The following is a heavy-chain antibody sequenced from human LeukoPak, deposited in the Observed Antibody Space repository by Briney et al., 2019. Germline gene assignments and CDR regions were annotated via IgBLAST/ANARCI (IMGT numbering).Heavy chain of an antibody. D-gene: IGHD3-3*01. J-gene: IGHJ3*02. CDR2: INPNSGGT. CDR3: AREVGGFLEWSNPDAFDI. CDR1: GYTFTGYY. Sequence: ASVKVSCKASGYTFTGYYMHWVRQAPGQGLEWMGWINPNSGGTNYAQKFQGRVTMTRDTSISTAYMELSRLRSDDTAVYYCAREVGGFLEWSNPDAFDIWGQGTMVTVSS. V-gene: IGHV1-2*02.